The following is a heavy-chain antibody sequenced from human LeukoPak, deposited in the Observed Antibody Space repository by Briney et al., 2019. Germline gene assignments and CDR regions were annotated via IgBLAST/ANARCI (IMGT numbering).Heavy chain of an antibody. J-gene: IGHJ3*02. V-gene: IGHV3-23*01. D-gene: IGHD4-17*01. CDR2: ISGSGGST. CDR1: GFTVSSNY. Sequence: GGSLRLSCAASGFTVSSNYMSWVRQAPGKGLECVSAISGSGGSTYYADSVKGRFTISRGNSKNTLYLQMNSLRAEDTAMYYCARGPYGDYVDAFDIWGQGTMVTVSS. CDR3: ARGPYGDYVDAFDI.